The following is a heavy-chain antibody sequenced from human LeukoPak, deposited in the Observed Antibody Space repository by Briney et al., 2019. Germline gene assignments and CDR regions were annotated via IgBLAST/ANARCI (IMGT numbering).Heavy chain of an antibody. Sequence: PSETLSLTCAVSGGSFSGYYWSWIRQPPGKGLEWIGEINHSGSTNYNPSLKSRVTISVDTSKNQFSLKLSSVTAADTAVYYCARVYSSSWYLVPLSRYYYVDVWGKGTTVTVAS. CDR1: GGSFSGYY. CDR2: INHSGST. V-gene: IGHV4-34*01. D-gene: IGHD6-13*01. CDR3: ARVYSSSWYLVPLSRYYYVDV. J-gene: IGHJ6*03.